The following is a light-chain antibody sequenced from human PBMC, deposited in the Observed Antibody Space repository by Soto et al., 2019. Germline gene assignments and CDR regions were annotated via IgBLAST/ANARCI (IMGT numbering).Light chain of an antibody. CDR2: DVS. J-gene: IGLJ1*01. V-gene: IGLV2-14*01. CDR1: SSDVGTYNS. CDR3: TSYTSDSTYV. Sequence: QSVLTQPAAVSGSPGQSIAISCTGTSSDVGTYNSVSWYQQYPGKAPKLMVYDVSNRPSWVSNRFSGSKSGITASLTISGLQAEDEADYYCTSYTSDSTYVFGTGTKVTVL.